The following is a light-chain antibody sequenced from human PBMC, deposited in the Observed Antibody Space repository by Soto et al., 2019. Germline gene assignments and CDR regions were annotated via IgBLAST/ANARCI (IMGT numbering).Light chain of an antibody. Sequence: EIVLTQSPGTLSLSPGERATLSCRARQSVSNYLAWYQQKPGQAPRLLIYGASSRATGIPDRFSGSGSGTDFTLTISRLDPEDFAVYYCQQYGGSPQTFGQGTKVEI. CDR1: QSVSNY. J-gene: IGKJ1*01. V-gene: IGKV3-20*01. CDR2: GAS. CDR3: QQYGGSPQT.